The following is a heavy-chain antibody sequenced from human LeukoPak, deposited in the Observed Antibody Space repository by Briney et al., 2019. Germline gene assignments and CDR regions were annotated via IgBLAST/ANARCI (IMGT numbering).Heavy chain of an antibody. J-gene: IGHJ4*02. V-gene: IGHV3-20*04. CDR1: GFTFDDYG. D-gene: IGHD2-2*01. CDR2: INWNGGST. CDR3: ARDVIKDCSSTSCYYQYFDY. Sequence: GGSLRLSCAASGFTFDDYGMSWVRQAPGKGLEWVSGINWNGGSTGYADSVKGRFTISRDNAKNSLYLQMNSLRAEDTALYYCARDVIKDCSSTSCYYQYFDYWGQGTLVTVSS.